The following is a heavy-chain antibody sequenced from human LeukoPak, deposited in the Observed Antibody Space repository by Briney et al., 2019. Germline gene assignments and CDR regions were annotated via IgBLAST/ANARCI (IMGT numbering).Heavy chain of an antibody. CDR3: ATLGITMTAIGY. CDR2: INPSGGST. V-gene: IGHV1-46*01. Sequence: EASVKVSCKASGYTFTSYYMHWVRQAAGQGLEWMGIINPSGGSTSYAQKFQGRVTMTRDTSTSTVYMELSSLRSEDTAVYYCATLGITMTAIGYWGQGTLVTVSS. J-gene: IGHJ4*02. CDR1: GYTFTSYY. D-gene: IGHD3-22*01.